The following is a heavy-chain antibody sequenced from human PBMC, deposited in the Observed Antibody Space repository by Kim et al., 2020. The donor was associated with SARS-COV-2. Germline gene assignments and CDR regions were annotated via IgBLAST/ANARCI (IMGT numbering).Heavy chain of an antibody. CDR2: INHSGST. CDR3: ARGAKLRYFDWPTPNFFDY. V-gene: IGHV4-34*01. CDR1: GGSFSGYY. Sequence: SETLSLTCAVYGGSFSGYYWSWIRQPPGKGLEWIGEINHSGSTNYNPSLKSRVTISVDTSKNQFSLKLSSVTAADTAVYYCARGAKLRYFDWPTPNFFDYWGQGTLVTVSS. J-gene: IGHJ4*02. D-gene: IGHD3-9*01.